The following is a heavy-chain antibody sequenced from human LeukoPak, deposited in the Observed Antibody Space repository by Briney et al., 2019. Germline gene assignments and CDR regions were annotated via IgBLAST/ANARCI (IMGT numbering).Heavy chain of an antibody. V-gene: IGHV1-69*13. CDR2: IIPIFGTA. D-gene: IGHD2-2*01. J-gene: IGHJ4*02. Sequence: GASVKVSCKASGGTFSSYAISWVRQAPGQGLEWMGGIIPIFGTANYAQKFQGRVTITADESTSTAYMELSSLRSEDTAVYYCARAKWEYCSSTSCLFDYWGQGTLVTVSS. CDR1: GGTFSSYA. CDR3: ARAKWEYCSSTSCLFDY.